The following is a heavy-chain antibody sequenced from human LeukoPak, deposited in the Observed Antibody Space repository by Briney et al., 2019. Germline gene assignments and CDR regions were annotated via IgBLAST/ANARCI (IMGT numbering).Heavy chain of an antibody. V-gene: IGHV3-23*01. CDR1: GFIFRSYA. Sequence: GGSLRLSCVGSGFIFRSYAVTWVRQAPGKGLDWVSSITANGDTTYYADSVKGRFTISRDNSRNTLYLQMSSLRAEDTALYYCATFGVIVRNNYLDYWGQGALVAVSS. CDR2: ITANGDTT. D-gene: IGHD3-3*01. J-gene: IGHJ4*02. CDR3: ATFGVIVRNNYLDY.